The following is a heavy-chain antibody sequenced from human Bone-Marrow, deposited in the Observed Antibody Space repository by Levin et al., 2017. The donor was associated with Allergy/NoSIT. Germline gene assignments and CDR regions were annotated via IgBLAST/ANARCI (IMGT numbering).Heavy chain of an antibody. Sequence: GGSLRLSCAASGFSFSTYSMTWLRQAPGKGLEWVSSIGVDTRYIHYAGSVKGRFTVSRDNARNSLYLQMNSLRVEDTALYYCARDSARTTMFGEVDVWGKGASVTVS. CDR2: IGVDTRYI. D-gene: IGHD3-3*01. CDR1: GFSFSTYS. V-gene: IGHV3-21*01. J-gene: IGHJ6*03. CDR3: ARDSARTTMFGEVDV.